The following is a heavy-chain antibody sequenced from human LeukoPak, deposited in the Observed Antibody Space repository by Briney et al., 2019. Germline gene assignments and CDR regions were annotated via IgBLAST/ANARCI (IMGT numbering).Heavy chain of an antibody. CDR1: GGSINNYY. J-gene: IGHJ3*02. V-gene: IGHV4-59*01. CDR2: IFYSGRT. D-gene: IGHD3-10*01. Sequence: PSETLSLTCTGSGGSINNYYWSWIRQPPGKGLEWIGYIFYSGRTNYNPSLKSRVTISVDTSKNQFSLKLRSVTAADTAVYYCARIRSGGGAFDIWGQGTTVTVSS. CDR3: ARIRSGGGAFDI.